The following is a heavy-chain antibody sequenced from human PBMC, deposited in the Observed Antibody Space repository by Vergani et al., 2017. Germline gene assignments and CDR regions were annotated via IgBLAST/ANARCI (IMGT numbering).Heavy chain of an antibody. V-gene: IGHV3-11*06. CDR3: AREGDYYDSSGYYGFDY. D-gene: IGHD3-22*01. CDR1: GFTFSDYY. Sequence: QVQLVESGGGLVKPGGSLRLSCAASGFTFSDYYMSWIRQAPGKGLEWVSSISSSSSYIYYADSVKGRFTISRDNAKNSLYLQMNSLRAEDTAVYYCAREGDYYDSSGYYGFDYWGQGTLVTVSS. J-gene: IGHJ4*02. CDR2: ISSSSSYI.